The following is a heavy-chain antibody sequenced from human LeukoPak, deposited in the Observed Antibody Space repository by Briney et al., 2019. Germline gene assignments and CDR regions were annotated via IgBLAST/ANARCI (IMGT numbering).Heavy chain of an antibody. D-gene: IGHD5-18*01. CDR1: GGTFSSYA. J-gene: IGHJ4*02. CDR2: IIPIFGTA. Sequence: ASVKVSCKASGGTFSSYAISWVRQAPGQGLEWMGGIIPIFGTANYAQKFQGRVTITADKSTSTAYMELSSLRSEDTAVYYCATVREYSYGMGPFDYWGQGTLVTVSS. CDR3: ATVREYSYGMGPFDY. V-gene: IGHV1-69*06.